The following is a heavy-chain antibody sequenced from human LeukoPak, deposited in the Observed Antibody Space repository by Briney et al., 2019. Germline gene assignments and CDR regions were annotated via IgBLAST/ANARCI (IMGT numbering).Heavy chain of an antibody. D-gene: IGHD4-11*01. CDR2: ISASAAGT. CDR3: SRRKHDYINGIYYYYMDV. Sequence: GGSLRLSCSASGFTFNNYAMNWLRQAPPKGLEGVSVISASAAGTFNADSVKGRFTVSRDNAKNTMYLHMNGLRAEDTAVYYYSRRKHDYINGIYYYYMDVWGKGTTVIVSS. J-gene: IGHJ6*03. CDR1: GFTFNNYA. V-gene: IGHV3-23*01.